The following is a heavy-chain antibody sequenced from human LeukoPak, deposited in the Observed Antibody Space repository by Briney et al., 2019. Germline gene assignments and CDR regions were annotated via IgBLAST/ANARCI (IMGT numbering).Heavy chain of an antibody. V-gene: IGHV1-8*03. D-gene: IGHD3-22*01. J-gene: IGHJ4*02. CDR1: GYIFTSYD. Sequence: ASVKVSCEASGYIFTSYDINWVRQATGQGLEWMGWMNPNSGNTGYAQKFQGRVTITRNTSISTAYMELSSLRSEDTAVYYCAREDYYDSGSNDYWGQGTLVTVSS. CDR2: MNPNSGNT. CDR3: AREDYYDSGSNDY.